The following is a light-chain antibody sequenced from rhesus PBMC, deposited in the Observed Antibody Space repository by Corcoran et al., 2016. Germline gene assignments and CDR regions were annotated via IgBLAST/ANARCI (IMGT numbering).Light chain of an antibody. J-gene: IGLJ1*01. V-gene: IGLV2-23*01. CDR2: DVN. Sequence: QAALTQPPSVSGSPGQSVTISCTGTGSDIGAFNYVSWYQQHPGKAPKLMIYDVNKRPSGVSDRFSGSKSGYTAFLTMSGHQAEDEADYYCTSYAGSNTYIFGAGTPLTVL. CDR1: GSDIGAFNY. CDR3: TSYAGSNTYI.